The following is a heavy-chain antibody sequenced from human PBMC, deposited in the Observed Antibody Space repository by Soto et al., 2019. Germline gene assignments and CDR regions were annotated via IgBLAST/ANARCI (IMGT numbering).Heavy chain of an antibody. CDR1: GGSINSYY. CDR3: ARHYDSSGYYSSSFDY. Sequence: SETLSLTCTVSGGSINSYYWSWIRQPPGKGLEWLGYIYYSGGTNYNPSLKSRVTISVDTSKNQFSLKLRSVTAADTAVYYCARHYDSSGYYSSSFDYWGQGTLVTVSS. CDR2: IYYSGGT. J-gene: IGHJ4*02. V-gene: IGHV4-59*01. D-gene: IGHD3-22*01.